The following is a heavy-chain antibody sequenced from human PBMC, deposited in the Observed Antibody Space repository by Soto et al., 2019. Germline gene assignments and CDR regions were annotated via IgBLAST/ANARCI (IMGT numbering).Heavy chain of an antibody. D-gene: IGHD4-17*01. CDR3: ARALQLRYGPYFDF. V-gene: IGHV3-11*05. Sequence: GGSLRLSCVASGFTFSDYYMTWIRQAPGKGLEWISYISGSETYTNYADSVKGRFTISRDNGKNSLYLQMNSLGAEDTAIYYCARALQLRYGPYFDFWGQGALVTVSS. CDR2: ISGSETYT. J-gene: IGHJ4*02. CDR1: GFTFSDYY.